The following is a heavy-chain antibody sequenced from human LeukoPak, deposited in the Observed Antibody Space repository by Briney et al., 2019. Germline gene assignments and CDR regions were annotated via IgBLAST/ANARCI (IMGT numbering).Heavy chain of an antibody. J-gene: IGHJ4*02. V-gene: IGHV4-39*07. Sequence: SETQSLTCTVSGASIRSDTYYWAWIRQPPGKGLEWIGSLWSGTTTYYNPSLTSRVTIAVDTSKNQFSLILPSVTAADTAVYYCARSSGSYPNYFDYWGQGTLVTVSS. CDR1: GASIRSDTYY. CDR3: ARSSGSYPNYFDY. D-gene: IGHD1-26*01. CDR2: LWSGTTT.